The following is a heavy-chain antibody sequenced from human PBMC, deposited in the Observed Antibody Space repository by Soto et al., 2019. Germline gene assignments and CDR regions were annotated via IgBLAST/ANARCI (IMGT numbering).Heavy chain of an antibody. D-gene: IGHD5-18*01. CDR2: IYPGDSDT. Sequence: EVQLVQSGAEVKKPGESLKISCEASGYSFTSYWIGWVRQMPGKGLEWMGSIYPGDSDTRYSPSFQGQVTISADKSISTAYLQWSRLKASDTAMYYCTRLGPRGYCYGSVDYWGQGTLVTVFS. V-gene: IGHV5-51*03. CDR1: GYSFTSYW. J-gene: IGHJ4*02. CDR3: TRLGPRGYCYGSVDY.